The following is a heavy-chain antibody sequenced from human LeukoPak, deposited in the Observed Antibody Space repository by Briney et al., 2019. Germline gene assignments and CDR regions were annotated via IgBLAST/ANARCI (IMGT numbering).Heavy chain of an antibody. V-gene: IGHV3-21*01. J-gene: IGHJ4*02. CDR3: ARGDDFWSGYYPVDY. CDR2: ISSSSSYI. CDR1: GFTFSSYS. Sequence: PGGSLRLSCAASGFTFSSYSMNWVRQAPGKGLEWVSSISSSSSYIYYADSVKGRFTISRDNAKNSLYLRMNSLRAEDTAVYYCARGDDFWSGYYPVDYWGQGTLVTVSS. D-gene: IGHD3-3*01.